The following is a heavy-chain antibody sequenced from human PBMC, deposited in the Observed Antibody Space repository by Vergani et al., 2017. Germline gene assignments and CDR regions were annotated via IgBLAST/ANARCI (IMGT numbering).Heavy chain of an antibody. D-gene: IGHD3-22*01. CDR1: GGSFSGYY. CDR3: ARGYYYDSSGYYYLDS. V-gene: IGHV4-34*01. Sequence: QGQLQQWGAGLLKPSETLSLTCAVYGGSFSGYYWSWIRQPPGKGLEWIGEINHSGSTNYKPSLKSRVTISVDTSKNQFSRKLSSVTAADTAVYYCARGYYYDSSGYYYLDSWGQGTLVTVSS. CDR2: INHSGST. J-gene: IGHJ4*02.